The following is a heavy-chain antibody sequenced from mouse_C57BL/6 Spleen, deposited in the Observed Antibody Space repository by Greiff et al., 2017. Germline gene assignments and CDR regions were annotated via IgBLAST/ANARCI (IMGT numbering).Heavy chain of an antibody. V-gene: IGHV1-61*01. CDR1: GYTFTSYW. Sequence: QVQLQQPGAELVRPGSSVKLSCKASGYTFTSYWMDWVKQRPGQGLEWIGNIYPSDSETHYNQKFKDKATLTVDKSSSTAYLQLSIQTSEDSAVYYCARSDSSGYFDYWGQGTTLTVSS. D-gene: IGHD3-2*02. CDR2: IYPSDSET. CDR3: ARSDSSGYFDY. J-gene: IGHJ2*01.